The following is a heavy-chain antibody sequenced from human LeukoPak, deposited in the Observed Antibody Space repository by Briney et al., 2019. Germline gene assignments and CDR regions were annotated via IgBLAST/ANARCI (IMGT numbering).Heavy chain of an antibody. CDR3: ARGEAYYDRNGLPGAALDF. J-gene: IGHJ3*01. Sequence: GGSLRLSCTASGFTFSNLALHWVRQAPGKGLEWLTVISYDGRNEYYADSVTGRFTISRDNSKNTVSLQLNSLRVEDAAVYYCARGEAYYDRNGLPGAALDFWGLGTLVTDSS. V-gene: IGHV3-30*04. D-gene: IGHD3-22*01. CDR1: GFTFSNLA. CDR2: ISYDGRNE.